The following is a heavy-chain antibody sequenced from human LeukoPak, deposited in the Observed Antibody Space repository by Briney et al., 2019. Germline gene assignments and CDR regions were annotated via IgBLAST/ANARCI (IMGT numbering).Heavy chain of an antibody. Sequence: GGFLRLSCGASGFTFSCHSMNWVRQPTEEGLVWVSSISSSRSYIYYADSVKGRFTISRDNAKNSLYLQMNSLRAEDTAVYYCARDKEYSSSSYDYWGQGTLVTVSS. V-gene: IGHV3-21*01. CDR1: GFTFSCHS. D-gene: IGHD6-6*01. CDR2: ISSSRSYI. J-gene: IGHJ4*02. CDR3: ARDKEYSSSSYDY.